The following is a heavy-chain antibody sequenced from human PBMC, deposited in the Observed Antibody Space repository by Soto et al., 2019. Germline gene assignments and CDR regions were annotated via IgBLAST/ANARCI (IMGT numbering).Heavy chain of an antibody. J-gene: IGHJ6*02. CDR3: ARAFLTGYPVYYYGMDV. CDR2: INAANGNT. V-gene: IGHV1-3*01. Sequence: ASVKVSCKASGYTFTNYAIHWVRQAPGQRLEWMGWINAANGNTKYSQKFQGRVTITRDTSASTAYMELSSLTSEDTAVYYCARAFLTGYPVYYYGMDVWGQGTTVTVSS. D-gene: IGHD3-9*01. CDR1: GYTFTNYA.